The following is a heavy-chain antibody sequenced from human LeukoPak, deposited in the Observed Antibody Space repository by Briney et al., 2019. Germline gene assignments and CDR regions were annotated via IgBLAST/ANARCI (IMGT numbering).Heavy chain of an antibody. CDR3: ARGGRYYGSGSYPYYYGMDV. Sequence: SETLSLTRAVYGGSFSGYYWSWIRQPPGKGLEWIGEINHSGSTNYNPSLKSRVTISVDTSKNQFSLKLSSVTAADTAVYYCARGGRYYGSGSYPYYYGMDVWGKGTTVTVSS. V-gene: IGHV4-34*01. CDR2: INHSGST. D-gene: IGHD3-10*01. CDR1: GGSFSGYY. J-gene: IGHJ6*04.